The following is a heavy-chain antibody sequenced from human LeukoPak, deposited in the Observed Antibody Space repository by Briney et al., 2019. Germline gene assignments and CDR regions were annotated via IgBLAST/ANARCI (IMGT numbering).Heavy chain of an antibody. J-gene: IGHJ4*02. CDR1: GFTFSSYA. CDR2: ISSSSSYI. CDR3: ARDWRRNSGYDLGY. D-gene: IGHD5-12*01. V-gene: IGHV3-21*01. Sequence: PGGSLRLSCAASGFTFSSYAMTWVRQAPGKGLEWVSSISSSSSYIYYADSVKGRFTISRDNAKNSLYLQMDSLRAEDTAVYYCARDWRRNSGYDLGYWGQGTLVTVSS.